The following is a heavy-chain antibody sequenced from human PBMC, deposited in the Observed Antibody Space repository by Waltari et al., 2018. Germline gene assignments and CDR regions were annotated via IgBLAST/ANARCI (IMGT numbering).Heavy chain of an antibody. CDR3: ARKGSSSWSFDY. CDR2: IYYSGST. J-gene: IGHJ4*02. CDR1: GGSISSYY. Sequence: QVQLQESGPGLVKPSETLSLTCTVSGGSISSYYWSWIRQPPGKGLEWIGYIYYSGSTNYNPARKSRVTISVDTSKNQYSLKLSSVTAADTAVYYCARKGSSSWSFDYWGQGTLVTVAS. D-gene: IGHD6-13*01. V-gene: IGHV4-59*01.